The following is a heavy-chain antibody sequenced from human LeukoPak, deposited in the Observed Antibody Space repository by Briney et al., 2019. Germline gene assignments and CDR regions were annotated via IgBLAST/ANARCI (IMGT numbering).Heavy chain of an antibody. CDR3: ARDERDGYNSY. D-gene: IGHD5-24*01. CDR1: GYTFTGYY. V-gene: IGHV1-2*02. J-gene: IGHJ4*02. Sequence: ASVKVSCKASGYTFTGYYMHWVRQAPGQGLEWMGWINPNSGGTNYAQKFQGRVTMTRDTSTSTVYMELSSLRSEDTAVYYCARDERDGYNSYWGQGTLVTVSS. CDR2: INPNSGGT.